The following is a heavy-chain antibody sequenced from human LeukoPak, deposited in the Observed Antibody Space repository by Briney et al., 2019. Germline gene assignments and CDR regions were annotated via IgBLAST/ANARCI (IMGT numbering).Heavy chain of an antibody. CDR3: AREHCSGGSCYSIYYYYYMDV. D-gene: IGHD2-15*01. CDR1: GFTFSSYS. Sequence: GGSLRLSCAASGFTFSSYSMNWVRQAPGKGLEWVSYISSSSSTIYYADFMKGRFTISRDNAKNSLYPQMNSLRAEDTAVYYCAREHCSGGSCYSIYYYYYMDVWGKGTTVAVSS. J-gene: IGHJ6*03. V-gene: IGHV3-48*01. CDR2: ISSSSSTI.